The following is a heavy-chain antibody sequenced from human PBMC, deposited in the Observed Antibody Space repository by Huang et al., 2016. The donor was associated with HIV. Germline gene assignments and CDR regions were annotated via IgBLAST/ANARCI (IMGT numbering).Heavy chain of an antibody. CDR2: IVGGGSPR. CDR1: GFTFSDYY. V-gene: IGHV3-11*04. J-gene: IGHJ6*03. CDR3: ARESYDFWNGYFSEFYYYYYMDV. Sequence: QVQLVESGGGLVKTGGSLRLSCEASGFTFSDYYMSWIRHASGGGRELVSSIVGGGSPRYYADSGKGRVTISRDNAENSLYLQISSLRVEDTAVYYCARESYDFWNGYFSEFYYYYYMDVWGKGTTVTVAS. D-gene: IGHD3-3*01.